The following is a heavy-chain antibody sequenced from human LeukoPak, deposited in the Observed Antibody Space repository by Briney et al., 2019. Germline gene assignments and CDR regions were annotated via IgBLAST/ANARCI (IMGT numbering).Heavy chain of an antibody. CDR2: ISYDGNNQ. Sequence: PGGSLRLSCVASGFTLSSRGMHWVRRAPGKGLEWVASISYDGNNQFYVDSVKGRFSISRDTSRNTLYLQMSSLRDEDTAVYYCVKDQDSTGYSYGSYYFDPWGQGTPVTVSS. D-gene: IGHD5-18*01. CDR1: GFTLSSRG. V-gene: IGHV3-30*18. J-gene: IGHJ4*02. CDR3: VKDQDSTGYSYGSYYFDP.